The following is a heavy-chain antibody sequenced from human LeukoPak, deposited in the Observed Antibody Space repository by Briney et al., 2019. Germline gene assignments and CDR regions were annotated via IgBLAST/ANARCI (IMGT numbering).Heavy chain of an antibody. D-gene: IGHD3-10*01. CDR2: ISTGSSYI. CDR1: RFTFSSYS. V-gene: IGHV3-21*01. Sequence: GGSLRLSCAASRFTFSSYSMSWVRQAPGKGLEWVSSISTGSSYIYYADSVKGRFTISRDNAKNSLYLQMSSLRAEDTAVYYCARDRDFDYWGQGTLVTVSS. J-gene: IGHJ4*02. CDR3: ARDRDFDY.